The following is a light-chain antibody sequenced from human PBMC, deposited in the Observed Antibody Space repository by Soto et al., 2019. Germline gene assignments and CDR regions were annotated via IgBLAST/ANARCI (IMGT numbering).Light chain of an antibody. J-gene: IGLJ1*01. CDR2: EVS. CDR1: SSDVGGYGS. Sequence: QSALTQPASVSGPPGQSITISCTGTSSDVGGYGSVSWYQQHPGKAPKLMIYEVSNRPSGVSNRFSGSKSGNTASLTISGLQAEDDADYYCSSHTSSGTYVFGTGTKVTVL. CDR3: SSHTSSGTYV. V-gene: IGLV2-14*01.